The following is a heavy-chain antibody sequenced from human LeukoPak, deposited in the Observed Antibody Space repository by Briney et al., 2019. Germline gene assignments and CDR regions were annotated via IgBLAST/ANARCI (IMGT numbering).Heavy chain of an antibody. CDR3: AKDLIVVVPAAIRIFEEYYYYYMDV. V-gene: IGHV3-7*01. J-gene: IGHJ6*03. Sequence: GGSLRLSCAASGFTFSSYWMTWVRQAPGKGLEWVANIKKDGSIKAYVDSVKGRFTISRDNSKNTLYLQMNSLRAEDTAVYYCAKDLIVVVPAAIRIFEEYYYYYMDVWGKGTTVTVSS. D-gene: IGHD2-2*01. CDR1: GFTFSSYW. CDR2: IKKDGSIK.